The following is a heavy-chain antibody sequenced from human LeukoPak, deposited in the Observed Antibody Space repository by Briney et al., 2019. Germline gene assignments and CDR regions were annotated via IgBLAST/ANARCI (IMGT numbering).Heavy chain of an antibody. V-gene: IGHV3-9*01. CDR3: AKDMEYAVTSASYFDY. Sequence: PGGSLRLSCAASGFIFDDYAMHWVRQAPGKGLEWVSGISWNSGSIGSADSVKGRFTISRDNAKNSLYLQMNSLRAEDTVLYYCAKDMEYAVTSASYFDYWGQGTLVTVSS. CDR1: GFIFDDYA. J-gene: IGHJ4*02. D-gene: IGHD4-17*01. CDR2: ISWNSGSI.